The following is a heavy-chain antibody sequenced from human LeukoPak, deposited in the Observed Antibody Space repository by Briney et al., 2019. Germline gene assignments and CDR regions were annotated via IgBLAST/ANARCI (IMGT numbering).Heavy chain of an antibody. CDR2: INSDGSST. J-gene: IGHJ4*02. CDR3: ARDPYRPLFFDY. D-gene: IGHD3-16*02. CDR1: GFTFSNYW. Sequence: GGSLRLSCAASGFTFSNYWMHWVRQVPGKGLVWVSRINSDGSSTSYADSVKGRFTISRDNAKNTLYLQMNSLRVEDTAVYYCARDPYRPLFFDYWGQGTLVTVSA. V-gene: IGHV3-74*01.